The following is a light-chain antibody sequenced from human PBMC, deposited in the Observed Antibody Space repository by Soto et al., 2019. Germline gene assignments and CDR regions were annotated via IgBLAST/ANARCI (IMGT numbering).Light chain of an antibody. CDR2: TTN. CDR1: TGAVTSGNY. CDR3: LLYYGGAQLV. Sequence: QAVVTQEPSLTVSPGGTVTLACASSTGAVTSGNYPSWFQQKPGQTPRTLIYTTNSRHSWTPARFSGSLLGDKAALTLSGVQPEDEPEYYCLLYYGGAQLVFGGGTKVTVL. V-gene: IGLV7-43*01. J-gene: IGLJ3*02.